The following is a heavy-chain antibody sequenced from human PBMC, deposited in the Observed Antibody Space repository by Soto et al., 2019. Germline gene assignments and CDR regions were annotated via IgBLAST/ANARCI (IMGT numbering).Heavy chain of an antibody. CDR1: GFTFSNYV. V-gene: IGHV3-23*01. CDR2: ISGSGGST. Sequence: GGSLRLSCAASGFTFSNYVMNWVRQAPGAGLEWVSGISGSGGSTDYADSVKGRFNISRDNSKNTLYLQMNSLRAEDTAVYFCAKGGARCSFDYWGQGTLVTVSS. D-gene: IGHD2-15*01. CDR3: AKGGARCSFDY. J-gene: IGHJ4*02.